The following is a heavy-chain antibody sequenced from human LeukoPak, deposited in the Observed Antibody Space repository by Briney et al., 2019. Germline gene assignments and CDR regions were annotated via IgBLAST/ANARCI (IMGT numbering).Heavy chain of an antibody. J-gene: IGHJ4*02. D-gene: IGHD2-21*02. Sequence: GGSLRLSCAVSGFSVRDNYLNWVRQTPGGGLECVSVLYSGGAAYYADSVKGRFTISRDNSKNTLYLQMNSLRAEDTAVYYCARGRIVSDPAPYYFDYWGQGTLVTVSS. CDR2: LYSGGAA. CDR1: GFSVRDNY. V-gene: IGHV3-53*01. CDR3: ARGRIVSDPAPYYFDY.